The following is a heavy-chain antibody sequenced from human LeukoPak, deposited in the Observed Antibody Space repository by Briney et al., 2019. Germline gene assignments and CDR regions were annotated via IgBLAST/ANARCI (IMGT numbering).Heavy chain of an antibody. CDR3: ARRAVTGIPYYFDY. J-gene: IGHJ4*02. V-gene: IGHV4-59*12. CDR2: IFYSGSP. CDR1: GDSISSYY. Sequence: SETLSLTCTVSGDSISSYYWSWIRQPPGKGLEWIGNIFYSGSPNYNPSLKSRVTTSFDTSKNQFSLKLSFVTAADTAVYHCARRAVTGIPYYFDYWGQGTLVTVSS. D-gene: IGHD2-21*02.